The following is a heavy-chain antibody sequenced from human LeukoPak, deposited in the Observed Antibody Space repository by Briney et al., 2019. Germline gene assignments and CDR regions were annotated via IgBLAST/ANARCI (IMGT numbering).Heavy chain of an antibody. J-gene: IGHJ4*02. V-gene: IGHV3-7*01. CDR2: FKQDVSEK. CDR1: GFTVSGNY. D-gene: IGHD4-17*01. Sequence: GGSLRLSCAVSGFTVSGNYMSWVRQAPGKGLEWVANFKQDVSEKYYVDSVKGRFTISRDNAKNSLYLQMNGLRAEDTAVYYCARVSPNTVTTLQYFDYWGQGTLDTVSS. CDR3: ARVSPNTVTTLQYFDY.